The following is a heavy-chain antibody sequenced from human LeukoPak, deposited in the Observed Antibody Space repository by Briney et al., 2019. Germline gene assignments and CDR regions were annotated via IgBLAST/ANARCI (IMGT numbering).Heavy chain of an antibody. CDR3: TTRLTVTFGGVIVFDY. CDR2: IKSKTDGRTT. V-gene: IGHV3-15*01. J-gene: IGHJ4*02. CDR1: GFTFSNAW. Sequence: GGSLRLSCAASGFTFSNAWMSWVRHAPGKGLEWVGRIKSKTDGRTTDYAAPVKGRFTISRDDSKNTLYLQMNSLKTEDTAVYYCTTRLTVTFGGVIVFDYWGQGTLVTVSS. D-gene: IGHD3-16*02.